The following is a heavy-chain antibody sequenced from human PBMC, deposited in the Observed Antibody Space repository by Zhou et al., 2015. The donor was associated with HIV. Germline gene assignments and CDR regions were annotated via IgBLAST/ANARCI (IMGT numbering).Heavy chain of an antibody. CDR2: MNPNSGNT. Sequence: QVQLVQSGAEVKKPGASVKVSCKASGYTFTSYDINWVRQATGQGLEWMGWMNPNSGNTGYAQKFQGRVTMTRNTSISTAYMELSSLRSEDTAVYYCARGPYYGSGSYQGLRRRTGGFDPWGQGTLVTVSS. CDR1: GYTFTSYD. CDR3: ARGPYYGSGSYQGLRRRTGGFDP. V-gene: IGHV1-8*01. D-gene: IGHD3-10*01. J-gene: IGHJ5*02.